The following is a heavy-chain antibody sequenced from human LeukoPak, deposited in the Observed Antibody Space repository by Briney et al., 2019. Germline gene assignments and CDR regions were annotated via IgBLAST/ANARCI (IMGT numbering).Heavy chain of an antibody. D-gene: IGHD3-22*01. CDR3: ARGGDYYDSSGYYYIQGTFDY. CDR1: GFTFSSYS. J-gene: IGHJ4*02. CDR2: ISSSSSYI. Sequence: GSLRLSCAASGFTFSSYSMNWVRQAPGKGLEWVSSISSSSSYIYYADSVKGRFTISRDNAKNSLYLQMNSLRAEDTAVYYCARGGDYYDSSGYYYIQGTFDYWGQGTLVTVSS. V-gene: IGHV3-21*01.